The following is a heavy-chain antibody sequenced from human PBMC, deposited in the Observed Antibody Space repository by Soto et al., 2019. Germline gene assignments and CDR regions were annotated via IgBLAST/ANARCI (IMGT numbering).Heavy chain of an antibody. D-gene: IGHD6-13*01. CDR3: AKQSPYSNSWYGIDY. Sequence: EVQLLESGGGLVQPGGSLRLSCAASGFTFSSYAMNWVRQAPGKGLEWVLGISGSGDSTHYADAVKGRFTISRANSKNTLYLQMNSLRAEDTAVYYCAKQSPYSNSWYGIDYWGQGTLVIVST. CDR2: ISGSGDST. CDR1: GFTFSSYA. J-gene: IGHJ4*02. V-gene: IGHV3-23*01.